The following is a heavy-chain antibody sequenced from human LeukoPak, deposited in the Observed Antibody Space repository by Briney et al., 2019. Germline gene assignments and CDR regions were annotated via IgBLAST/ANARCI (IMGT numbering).Heavy chain of an antibody. D-gene: IGHD3-16*01. CDR1: GFTFTSHA. J-gene: IGHJ4*02. CDR2: IYSGGST. V-gene: IGHV3-53*01. CDR3: ARWMGDSLDY. Sequence: PGGSLRLSCAASGFTFTSHAMTWVSQAPGKGLEWVSVIYSGGSTHYADSVKGRFTISRDNSKNTLYLQMNSLRAEDTAVYYCARWMGDSLDYWGQGTLVTVSS.